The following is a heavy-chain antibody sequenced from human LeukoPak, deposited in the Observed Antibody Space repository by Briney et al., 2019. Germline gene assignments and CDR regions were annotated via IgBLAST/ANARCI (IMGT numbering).Heavy chain of an antibody. CDR1: GFTFSSYS. Sequence: GGSLRLSCAASGFTFSSYSMNWVRQAPGKGLEWVSSISSSSSYIYYADSVKGRFTISRDNAKNSLYLQMNSLRAEDTAVYYCARARADIVVVPAGMDVWGKGTTVTVSS. J-gene: IGHJ6*04. CDR3: ARARADIVVVPAGMDV. CDR2: ISSSSSYI. V-gene: IGHV3-21*01. D-gene: IGHD2-2*01.